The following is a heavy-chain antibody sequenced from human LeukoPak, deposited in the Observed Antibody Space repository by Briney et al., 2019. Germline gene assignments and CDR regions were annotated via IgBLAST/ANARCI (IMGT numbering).Heavy chain of an antibody. V-gene: IGHV1-2*02. Sequence: ASVKVSCKASGYTFTSYGISWVRQAPGQGLEWMGWINPNSGGTNYAQKFQGRVTMTRDTSISTAYMELSRLRSDDTAVYYCARQLRPKNWFDPWGQGTLVTVSS. D-gene: IGHD2-2*01. CDR1: GYTFTSYG. J-gene: IGHJ5*02. CDR3: ARQLRPKNWFDP. CDR2: INPNSGGT.